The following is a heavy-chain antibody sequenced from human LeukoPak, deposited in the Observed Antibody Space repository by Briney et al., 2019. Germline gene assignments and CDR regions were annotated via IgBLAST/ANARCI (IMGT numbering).Heavy chain of an antibody. V-gene: IGHV1-2*06. CDR3: ARVVAAPYYYYMDV. CDR2: INPNSGGT. Sequence: ASVKVSCKASGYTFTGYYMHWVRQAPGQGLEWMGRINPNSGGTSYAQKFQGRVTMTRDTSISTAYMELSRLRSDDTAVYYCARVVAAPYYYYMDVWGKGTTVTVSS. J-gene: IGHJ6*03. D-gene: IGHD2-15*01. CDR1: GYTFTGYY.